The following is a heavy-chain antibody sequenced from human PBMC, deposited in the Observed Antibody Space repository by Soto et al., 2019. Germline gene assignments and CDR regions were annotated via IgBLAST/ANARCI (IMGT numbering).Heavy chain of an antibody. Sequence: SETLSLTCTVSGAAVSSGGYFYTWVRQPPGKGLEWLGYIYYSGGTNYNPSLKSRVTISLDKSKSQFSLRLISVTAADTAVYYCTREQSDDNYFDPWGQGTLVPVSS. V-gene: IGHV4-61*08. CDR2: IYYSGGT. CDR1: GAAVSSGGYF. CDR3: TREQSDDNYFDP. D-gene: IGHD6-19*01. J-gene: IGHJ5*02.